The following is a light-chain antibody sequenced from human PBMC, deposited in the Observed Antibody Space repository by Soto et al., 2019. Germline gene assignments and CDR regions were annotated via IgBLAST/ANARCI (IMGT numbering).Light chain of an antibody. CDR3: QQYGSLPYT. CDR2: GAS. J-gene: IGKJ2*01. Sequence: EIVLTQSPGTLSLSPGERATLSCRASQSVSSSYLAWYQQKPGQAPRLLIYGASSRATGIPDRFSGSGSGTDFTLTIRRLEPEDFAVYYCQQYGSLPYTFGQGTKPEIK. V-gene: IGKV3-20*01. CDR1: QSVSSSY.